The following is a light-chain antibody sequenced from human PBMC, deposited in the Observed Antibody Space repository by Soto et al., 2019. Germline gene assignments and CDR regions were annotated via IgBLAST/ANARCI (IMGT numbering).Light chain of an antibody. J-gene: IGKJ4*01. V-gene: IGKV3-11*01. CDR3: QQRFNWPLT. Sequence: VLTQSPATLPLYPGDRATLSCRASQNVGTYLAWYQQKPGQVPRLLIYDASNRATGIPARFSGSGSGTDFTLTISSLEPEDFAVYYCQQRFNWPLTFGGGTKVEIK. CDR1: QNVGTY. CDR2: DAS.